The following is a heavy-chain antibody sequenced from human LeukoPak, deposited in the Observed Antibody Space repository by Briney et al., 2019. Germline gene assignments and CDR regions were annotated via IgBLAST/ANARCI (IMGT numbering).Heavy chain of an antibody. V-gene: IGHV3-23*01. CDR2: ISGSGDNT. D-gene: IGHD6-19*01. CDR1: GFTFSSCA. J-gene: IGHJ4*02. Sequence: GGSLRLSCGVSGFTFSSCAMTWVRQAPGKGLEWVSAISGSGDNTYYADSVKGRFTISRDNSKTTLNLQMNSLRAEDTAVYYCAKGIGLAVAGLHYWGQGTLVTVSS. CDR3: AKGIGLAVAGLHY.